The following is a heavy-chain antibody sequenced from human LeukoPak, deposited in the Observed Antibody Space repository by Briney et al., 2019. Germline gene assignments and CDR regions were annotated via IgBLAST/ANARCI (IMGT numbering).Heavy chain of an antibody. J-gene: IGHJ4*02. CDR3: ARGADPTYYYDSSGYSISNYFGY. D-gene: IGHD3-22*01. Sequence: ASVKVSCKASGYTFTSYYMHWVRQAPGQGLEWMGIINPSGGSTSYAQKFQGRVTMTRDTSTSTVYMELSSLRSEDTAVYYCARGADPTYYYDSSGYSISNYFGYWGQGTLVTVSS. CDR2: INPSGGST. V-gene: IGHV1-46*01. CDR1: GYTFTSYY.